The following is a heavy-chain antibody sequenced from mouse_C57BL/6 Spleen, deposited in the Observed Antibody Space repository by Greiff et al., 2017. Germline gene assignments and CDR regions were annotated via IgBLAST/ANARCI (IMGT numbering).Heavy chain of an antibody. Sequence: QVQLQQPGAELVKPGASVKLSCKASGYTFTSYWMHWVKQRPGQGLEWIGMIHPNSGSTNYNEKFKSKATLTVDKASSTAYRQLSSLTSEDSAVYYCAPYYDYDVFAYWGQGTLVTVSA. CDR2: IHPNSGST. CDR3: APYYDYDVFAY. J-gene: IGHJ3*01. V-gene: IGHV1-64*01. CDR1: GYTFTSYW. D-gene: IGHD2-4*01.